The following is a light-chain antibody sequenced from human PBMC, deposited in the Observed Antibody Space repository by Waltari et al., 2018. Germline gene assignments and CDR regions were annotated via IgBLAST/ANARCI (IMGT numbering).Light chain of an antibody. CDR3: ETGGHGTWV. CDR1: SGHSTNV. J-gene: IGLJ3*02. CDR2: VNSDGSH. V-gene: IGLV4-69*01. Sequence: QLVLTQSPSASASLGAAVKLTCPLTSGHSTNVLAWHQQQPERGPRYLMKVNSDGSHSKGDEIPARFSGSSSGAERYLTISSLQSEDEADYYCETGGHGTWVFGGGTKLTVL.